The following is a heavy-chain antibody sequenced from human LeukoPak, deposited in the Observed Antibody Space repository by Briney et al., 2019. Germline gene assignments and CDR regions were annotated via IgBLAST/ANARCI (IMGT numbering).Heavy chain of an antibody. D-gene: IGHD6-13*01. J-gene: IGHJ6*03. Sequence: SEALSLTCTVSGGSISSHYWSWIRQPPGKGLEWIGYIYYSGSTNYNPSLKSRVTISVGTSKNQFSLKLSSVTAADTAVYYCARGYSSSWYLGLSGYYMDVWGKGTTVTVSS. CDR3: ARGYSSSWYLGLSGYYMDV. V-gene: IGHV4-59*11. CDR2: IYYSGST. CDR1: GGSISSHY.